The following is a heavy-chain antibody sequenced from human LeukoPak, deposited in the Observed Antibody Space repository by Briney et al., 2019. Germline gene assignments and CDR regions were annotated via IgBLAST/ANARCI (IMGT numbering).Heavy chain of an antibody. D-gene: IGHD3-22*01. J-gene: IGHJ5*02. CDR2: INAGNGNT. V-gene: IGHV1-3*01. CDR3: ARDRDSSGYYRENWFDP. Sequence: ASVKVSCKASGYTFTSYAMHWVRQAPGQRLEWMGWINAGNGNTKYSQKFQGRVTITRDTSASTAYMELSSLRSEDTAVYYCARDRDSSGYYRENWFDPWGQGTLVTVSS. CDR1: GYTFTSYA.